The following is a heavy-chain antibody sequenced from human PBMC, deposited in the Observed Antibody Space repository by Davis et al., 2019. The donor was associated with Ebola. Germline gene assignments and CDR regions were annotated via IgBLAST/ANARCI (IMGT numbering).Heavy chain of an antibody. CDR3: SERGSSV. V-gene: IGHV4-59*03. D-gene: IGHD3-10*01. CDR2: IYYTGNA. CDR1: GVSISRHY. J-gene: IGHJ4*02. Sequence: PSETLSLPCTVSGVSISRHYWSWIRQPPGKRLEWIGSIYYTGNAYYNSSLASRATISVDTSKNQFSLKLTSVTAADTAMYYCSERGSSVWGQGTLVTVSS.